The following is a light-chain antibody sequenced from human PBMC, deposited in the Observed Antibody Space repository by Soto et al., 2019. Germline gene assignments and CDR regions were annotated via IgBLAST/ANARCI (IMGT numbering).Light chain of an antibody. CDR1: QDIRGA. V-gene: IGKV1-13*02. CDR2: DVS. J-gene: IGKJ5*01. Sequence: AIQLTQSPSSLSASVGDRVTITCRASQDIRGALAWYQQKPGKPPKLLIFDVSGLQSGFPSRFIGSGSGTDFTLTISSLQPEDFATYYCLQFNTYPISFGQGTRLEIK. CDR3: LQFNTYPIS.